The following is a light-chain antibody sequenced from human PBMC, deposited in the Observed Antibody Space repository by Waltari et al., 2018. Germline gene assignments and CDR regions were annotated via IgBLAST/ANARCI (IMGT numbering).Light chain of an antibody. J-gene: IGLJ1*01. V-gene: IGLV3-19*01. Sequence: SSELTQDPAVSVALGQTVRITCQGDSLPTYYASWFQQKPGQAPVLVLYGENNRPSGTPDRFSGSNTGGTGSLTITGAQAEDKAYYHCNSRDNRDHGGYVFGAGTKVTVL. CDR3: NSRDNRDHGGYV. CDR2: GEN. CDR1: SLPTYY.